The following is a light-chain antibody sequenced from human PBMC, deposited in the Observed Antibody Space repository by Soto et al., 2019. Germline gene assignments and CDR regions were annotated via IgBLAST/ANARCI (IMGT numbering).Light chain of an antibody. V-gene: IGKV3-20*01. CDR2: GAS. CDR1: QSVSSSY. J-gene: IGKJ5*01. Sequence: EIVLTQSPGTLSLSPGERATLSCRASQSVSSSYLAWYQQKPGQAPRLLIYGASSRATGIPDRFSGSGSGTDFTLTISRLEPEDFAVYHCQQYGSWITFGQGTRLEIK. CDR3: QQYGSWIT.